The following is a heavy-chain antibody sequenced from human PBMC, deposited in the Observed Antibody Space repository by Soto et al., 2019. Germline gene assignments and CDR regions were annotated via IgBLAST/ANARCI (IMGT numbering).Heavy chain of an antibody. CDR3: ARLWFGEPTYGMDV. CDR2: IYYSGST. Sequence: PSETLSLTCTVSGGSISSGGYYWSWIRQHPGKGLEWIGYIYYSGSTYYNPSLKSRVTISVDTSKNQFSLKLSSVTAADTAVYYCARLWFGEPTYGMDVWGQGTTVTVSS. V-gene: IGHV4-31*03. J-gene: IGHJ6*02. CDR1: GGSISSGGYY. D-gene: IGHD3-10*01.